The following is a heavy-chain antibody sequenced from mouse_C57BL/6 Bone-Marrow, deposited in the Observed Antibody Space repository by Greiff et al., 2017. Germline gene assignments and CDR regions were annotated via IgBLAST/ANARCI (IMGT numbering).Heavy chain of an antibody. D-gene: IGHD2-3*01. J-gene: IGHJ4*01. CDR2: IYPGSGST. CDR3: AKHEEPGRWAMDY. V-gene: IGHV1-62-2*01. Sequence: VQLQQPGAELVKPGASVKLSCKASGYTFTGYTIHWVKQRPGQGLEWIGWIYPGSGSTKYNEKFKDKATLTVDKSSSTAYMQLSRLTSEDSAVXFCAKHEEPGRWAMDYWGQGTSVTVSS. CDR1: GYTFTGYT.